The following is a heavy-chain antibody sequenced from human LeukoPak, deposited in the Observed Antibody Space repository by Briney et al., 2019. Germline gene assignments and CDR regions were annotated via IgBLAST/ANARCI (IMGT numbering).Heavy chain of an antibody. CDR2: IIPIFATA. CDR1: GGTFSSYV. D-gene: IGHD3-3*01. CDR3: ARDRTIFSWNDAFDI. Sequence: SVKVSCKASGGTFSSYVVNWVRQAPGQGLEWMGGIIPIFATANYAQKFQGRVTITTDESTSTAYMELSSLRSEDTAVYYCARDRTIFSWNDAFDIWGQGTMVTVSS. J-gene: IGHJ3*02. V-gene: IGHV1-69*05.